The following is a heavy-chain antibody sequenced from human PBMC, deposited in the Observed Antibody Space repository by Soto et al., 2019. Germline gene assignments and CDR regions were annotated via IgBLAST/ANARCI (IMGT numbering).Heavy chain of an antibody. D-gene: IGHD6-6*01. Sequence: PGGSLRFSCAASGFTFRDYAMSWVRQAPGKGLEWVAGLSGSGVSTYYAESVKGRFTISRDNSKNMLYLQMNSLRVEDTAVYYCAREGSSYSFYYGMGVWGQGTTVTVSS. CDR2: LSGSGVST. V-gene: IGHV3-23*01. J-gene: IGHJ6*02. CDR3: AREGSSYSFYYGMGV. CDR1: GFTFRDYA.